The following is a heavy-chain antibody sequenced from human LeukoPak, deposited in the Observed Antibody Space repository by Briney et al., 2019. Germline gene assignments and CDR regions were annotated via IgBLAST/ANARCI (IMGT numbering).Heavy chain of an antibody. CDR1: GFTFDDYA. CDR2: ISWNSAGI. Sequence: GGSLRLSCAASGFTFDDYAMHWVRQAPGKGLEWVSGISWNSAGIGYADSVKGRFTISRDNAKNSLYLQMNSLRAEDMALYYCAKDRSGWNDAFDIWGQGTMVTVSS. D-gene: IGHD6-19*01. J-gene: IGHJ3*02. V-gene: IGHV3-9*03. CDR3: AKDRSGWNDAFDI.